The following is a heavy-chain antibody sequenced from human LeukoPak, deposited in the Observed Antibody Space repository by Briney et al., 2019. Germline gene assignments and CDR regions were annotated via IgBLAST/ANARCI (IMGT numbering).Heavy chain of an antibody. J-gene: IGHJ4*02. CDR2: FYDTRSP. V-gene: IGHV4-59*01. Sequence: PSETLSLTCTVSGGSISLYYWSWLRQPPGKGLEWIGYFYDTRSPKYNPSLERRVTISVDMSRNQFSLNLTSVTAADPAVYYCARGRGSLTYWGQGTLATVSS. CDR3: ARGRGSLTY. CDR1: GGSISLYY. D-gene: IGHD3-10*01.